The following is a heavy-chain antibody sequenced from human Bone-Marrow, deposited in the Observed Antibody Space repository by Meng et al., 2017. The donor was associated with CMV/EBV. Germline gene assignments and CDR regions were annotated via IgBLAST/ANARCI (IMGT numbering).Heavy chain of an antibody. CDR1: GGSISGTSYF. Sequence: SETLSLTCAVSGGSISGTSYFWGWIRQPPGKGLEWIGEINHSGSTNYNPSLKSRVTISVDTSKNQFSLKLSSVTAADTAVYYCARGRLDYWGQGTLVTVSS. CDR2: INHSGST. V-gene: IGHV4-34*01. J-gene: IGHJ4*02. CDR3: ARGRLDY.